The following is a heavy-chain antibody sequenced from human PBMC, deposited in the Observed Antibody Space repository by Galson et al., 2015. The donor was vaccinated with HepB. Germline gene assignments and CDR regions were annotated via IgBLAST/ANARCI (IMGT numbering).Heavy chain of an antibody. D-gene: IGHD5-18*01. V-gene: IGHV3-43D*03. CDR3: VKEAPGYSYGLDY. CDR1: GFTFDDYA. CDR2: ISWDGGST. Sequence: SLRLSCAASGFTFDDYAMHWVRQAPGKGLEWVSLISWDGGSTYYADSVKGRFTISRDNSKNSLYLQMNSLRAEDTALYYCVKEAPGYSYGLDYWGQGTLVTVSS. J-gene: IGHJ4*02.